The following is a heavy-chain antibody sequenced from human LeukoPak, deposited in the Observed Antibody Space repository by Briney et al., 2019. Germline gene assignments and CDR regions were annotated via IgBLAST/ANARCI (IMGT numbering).Heavy chain of an antibody. CDR2: IQYDGRNK. J-gene: IGHJ4*02. CDR1: GFTFSNYG. CDR3: AKERSGLDY. D-gene: IGHD3-22*01. V-gene: IGHV3-30*02. Sequence: GGSLRLSCAASGFTFSNYGLHWVRQAPGKGLEWVAFIQYDGRNKYYADSVKGRFTVSRDNSKNPLYLQMSSLRPKDTAVYYCAKERSGLDYWGQGTLVTVSS.